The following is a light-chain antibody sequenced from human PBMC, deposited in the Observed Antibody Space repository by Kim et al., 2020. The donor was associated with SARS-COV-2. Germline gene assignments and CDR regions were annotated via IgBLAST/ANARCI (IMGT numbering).Light chain of an antibody. CDR3: SSYTSSSTYV. CDR2: DVS. V-gene: IGLV2-14*03. J-gene: IGLJ1*01. CDR1: SSDVGIYNY. Sequence: GQSITISSPGTSSDVGIYNYVSWYQQHPGKAPKRMIYDVSNRPSGVSNRFSGSKSGNTASLTISGLQAEDEADYYCSSYTSSSTYVFGTGTKVTVL.